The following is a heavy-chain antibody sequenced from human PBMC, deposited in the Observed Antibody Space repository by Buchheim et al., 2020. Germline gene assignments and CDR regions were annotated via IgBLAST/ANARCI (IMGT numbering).Heavy chain of an antibody. J-gene: IGHJ5*02. CDR2: IYYSGST. CDR1: GGSISSGDYY. D-gene: IGHD2-15*01. Sequence: QVQLQESGPGLVKPSQTLSLTCTVSGGSISSGDYYWSWIRQPPGKGLEWIGYIYYSGSTYYNPSLKSRVTISVDTSKNQFSLTLCSVTAADTAVYYCARDRSGYCSGGSCHRWFDPWGQGTL. CDR3: ARDRSGYCSGGSCHRWFDP. V-gene: IGHV4-30-4*01.